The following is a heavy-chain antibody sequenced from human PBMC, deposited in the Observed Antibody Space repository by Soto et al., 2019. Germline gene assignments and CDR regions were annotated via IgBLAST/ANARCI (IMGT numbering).Heavy chain of an antibody. CDR2: FTRSGNT. Sequence: GGSLRLSCAASGFTFSNYAMRWVRQAPGKGLEWVSTFTRSGNTYYADSVKGRFTISRDNSKNSLYLQMNSLRAEDTAVYYCARDPSSSSPLYDYWGQGTLVTVSS. J-gene: IGHJ4*02. V-gene: IGHV3-23*01. CDR3: ARDPSSSSPLYDY. D-gene: IGHD6-6*01. CDR1: GFTFSNYA.